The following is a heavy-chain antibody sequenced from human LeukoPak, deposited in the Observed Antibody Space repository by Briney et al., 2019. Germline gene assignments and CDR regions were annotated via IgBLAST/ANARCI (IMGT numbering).Heavy chain of an antibody. J-gene: IGHJ4*02. V-gene: IGHV4-34*01. CDR1: SGSFCGYY. CDR2: INHSGST. CDR3: ARQRGYCSGGSCPLVSAFGY. D-gene: IGHD2-15*01. Sequence: SETLSLTCTVYSGSFCGYYWSWTRQPPEKGVEWIGEINHSGSTNYNPSLKSRVTISVDTSKNQFSLKLSSVTAADTAVYYCARQRGYCSGGSCPLVSAFGYWGQGTLVTVSS.